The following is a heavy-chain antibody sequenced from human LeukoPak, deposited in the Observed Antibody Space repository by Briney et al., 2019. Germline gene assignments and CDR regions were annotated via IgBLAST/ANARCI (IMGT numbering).Heavy chain of an antibody. J-gene: IGHJ6*02. CDR3: AKGRKSYYYGMDV. CDR1: GFTFSSFA. CDR2: ISGSGGST. V-gene: IGHV3-23*01. Sequence: QPGGSLRLSCAASGFTFSSFAMSWVRQAPGKGLEWVSGISGSGGSTYYADSVKGQLTISRDNSKNTLYLQMNSLRAEDTAVYHCAKGRKSYYYGMDVWGQGTTVTVSS.